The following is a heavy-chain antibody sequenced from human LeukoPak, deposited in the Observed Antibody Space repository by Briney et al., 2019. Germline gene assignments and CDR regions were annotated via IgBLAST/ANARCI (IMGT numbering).Heavy chain of an antibody. CDR1: GFSFSNYW. Sequence: QPGGSLRLSCAASGFSFSNYWMHWVRQAPGKGLVWVSRINSDGSSTTYADSVKGRFTISRDNSKNTLYLQMNSLRDEDTAVYYCARVGPSGIAVAGTQYFHHWGQGTLVTVSS. CDR2: INSDGSST. CDR3: ARVGPSGIAVAGTQYFHH. D-gene: IGHD6-19*01. V-gene: IGHV3-74*01. J-gene: IGHJ1*01.